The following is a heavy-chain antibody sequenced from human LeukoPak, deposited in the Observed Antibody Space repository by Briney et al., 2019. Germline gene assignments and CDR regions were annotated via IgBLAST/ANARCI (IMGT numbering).Heavy chain of an antibody. J-gene: IGHJ4*02. V-gene: IGHV1-69*05. CDR1: GYSFTNYW. CDR3: ARGYCSGGSCYNGGTYDY. D-gene: IGHD2-15*01. Sequence: KISCKGSGYSFTNYWIGWVRQAPGQGLEWMGRIIPIFGTANYAQKFQGRVTITTDESTSTAYMELSSLRSEDTAVYYCARGYCSGGSCYNGGTYDYWGQGTLVTVSS. CDR2: IIPIFGTA.